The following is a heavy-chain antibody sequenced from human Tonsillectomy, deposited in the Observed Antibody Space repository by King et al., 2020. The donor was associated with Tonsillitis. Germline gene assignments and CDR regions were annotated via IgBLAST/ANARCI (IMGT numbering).Heavy chain of an antibody. CDR1: GFTFSHSG. J-gene: IGHJ3*02. D-gene: IGHD3-3*01. Sequence: VQLVESGGGVVQPGRSLRLSYTTSGFTFSHSGIHWVRQAPGKGLGWVAVIWHDGSRKYYADSVKGRFTISRDNSKNTLYLQMNSLRAEDTAMYYCARDVGDFWSGYPDAFDIWGQGTMVTVSS. V-gene: IGHV3-33*01. CDR2: IWHDGSRK. CDR3: ARDVGDFWSGYPDAFDI.